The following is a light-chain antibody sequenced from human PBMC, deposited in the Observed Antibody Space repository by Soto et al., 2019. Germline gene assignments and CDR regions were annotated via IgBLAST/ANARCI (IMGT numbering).Light chain of an antibody. J-gene: IGKJ4*01. CDR1: QSVSSSY. V-gene: IGKV3-20*01. Sequence: EILSTHSPRTLSFPPAKRPTPSCRPTQSVSSSYLAWYQQKPGQAPRLLIYGASSRATGIPDRFSGSGSGTDFTLTISRLEPEDFSVYYCQQYGSSPLTFGGGTKVDIK. CDR2: GAS. CDR3: QQYGSSPLT.